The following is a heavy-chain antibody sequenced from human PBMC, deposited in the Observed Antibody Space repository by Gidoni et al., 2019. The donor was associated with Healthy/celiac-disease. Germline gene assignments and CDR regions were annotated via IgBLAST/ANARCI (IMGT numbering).Heavy chain of an antibody. CDR2: IGTAGDT. CDR1: GFTFSSYD. Sequence: EVQLVESGGGLVQPGGSLRLSCDASGFTFSSYDMHWLRQATGKGREWVSAIGTAGDTYYPGSVKGRFTISRENAKNSLYLQMNSLRAGDTAVYYCARGGGSCYGCDYYYYGMDVWGQGTTVTVSS. J-gene: IGHJ6*02. CDR3: ARGGGSCYGCDYYYYGMDV. D-gene: IGHD2-15*01. V-gene: IGHV3-13*01.